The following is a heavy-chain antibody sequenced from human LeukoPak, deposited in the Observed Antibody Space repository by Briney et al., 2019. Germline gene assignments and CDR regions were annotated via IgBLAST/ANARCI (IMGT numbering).Heavy chain of an antibody. Sequence: GGSLRLSCAASGFTFSSYGMHWVRQAPGKGLEWVAVISYDGSDKFYADSVKGRFTISRDSSKNTLYLQMNSLRVEDTAVFYCAKDKERCSGGTCYLSNYFHYWGQGTLVTVSS. D-gene: IGHD2-15*01. CDR2: ISYDGSDK. CDR3: AKDKERCSGGTCYLSNYFHY. V-gene: IGHV3-30*18. J-gene: IGHJ4*02. CDR1: GFTFSSYG.